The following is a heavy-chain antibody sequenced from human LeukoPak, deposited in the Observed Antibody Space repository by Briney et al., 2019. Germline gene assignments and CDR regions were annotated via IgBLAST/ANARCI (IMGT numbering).Heavy chain of an antibody. V-gene: IGHV3-23*01. Sequence: GGSLRLSCAASRFTFSGYAMYWVRQAPGKGLEWVSCIDASGVNTYYADSVKGRFTISRDNSNNTLYLQMNSLGAEDTAVYYCAKGSGSGWYGWFDPWGQGTLVTVSS. J-gene: IGHJ5*02. CDR3: AKGSGSGWYGWFDP. CDR1: RFTFSGYA. D-gene: IGHD6-19*01. CDR2: IDASGVNT.